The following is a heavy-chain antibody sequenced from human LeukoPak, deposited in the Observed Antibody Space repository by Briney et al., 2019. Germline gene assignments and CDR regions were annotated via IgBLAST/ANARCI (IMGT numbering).Heavy chain of an antibody. CDR3: AREDPRSGGQDY. CDR1: GGSISSGGYS. D-gene: IGHD3-10*01. CDR2: IYHSGST. J-gene: IGHJ4*02. V-gene: IGHV4-30-2*01. Sequence: PSETLSLTCAVSGGSISSGGYSWSWIRQPPGKGLEWIGYIYHSGSTYYNPSLKSRVTISVDRSKNQFSLKLSSVTAADTAVYYRAREDPRSGGQDYWGQGTLVTVSS.